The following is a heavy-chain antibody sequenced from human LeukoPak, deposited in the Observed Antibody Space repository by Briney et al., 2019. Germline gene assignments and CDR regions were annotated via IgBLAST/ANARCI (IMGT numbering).Heavy chain of an antibody. CDR1: GGSLSTSSYY. Sequence: PSETLSLTCTVSGGSLSTSSYYWGWIRQPPGKGLEWIGRIYYSGSTYYNPSLKSRVTISVDTSKDQFSLKLSSVTAADTAVYYCARHSSVLPFDYWGQGTLVAVSS. D-gene: IGHD3-10*01. CDR3: ARHSSVLPFDY. J-gene: IGHJ4*02. V-gene: IGHV4-39*01. CDR2: IYYSGST.